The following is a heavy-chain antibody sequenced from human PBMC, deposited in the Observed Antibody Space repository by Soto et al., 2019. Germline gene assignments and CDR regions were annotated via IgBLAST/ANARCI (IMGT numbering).Heavy chain of an antibody. J-gene: IGHJ4*02. CDR1: GFTFSSYG. Sequence: QVQLVESGGGVVQPGRSPRLSCAASGFTFSSYGMHWVRQAPGKGLEWVAVISYDGNNKYYADSVKGRFTISRDNSKNTLYLQMNSLRAEDTAVYFCAKGRFVLTSSSPPFDYWGQGTLVTVSS. D-gene: IGHD6-6*01. CDR2: ISYDGNNK. V-gene: IGHV3-30*18. CDR3: AKGRFVLTSSSPPFDY.